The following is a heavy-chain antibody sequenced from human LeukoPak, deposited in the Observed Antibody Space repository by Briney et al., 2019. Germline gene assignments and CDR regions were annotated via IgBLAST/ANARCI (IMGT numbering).Heavy chain of an antibody. J-gene: IGHJ6*02. CDR2: ISSSGSTI. CDR1: GFTFSSYE. CDR3: ARDVYYGMDV. Sequence: GGSLRLSCAASGFTFSSYEMNWVRQAPGKGLEWVSYISSSGSTIDYADSVKGRFTISRDNAKNSLYLQMNSLRAEDTAVYYCARDVYYGMDVWGQGTTVTVSS. V-gene: IGHV3-48*03.